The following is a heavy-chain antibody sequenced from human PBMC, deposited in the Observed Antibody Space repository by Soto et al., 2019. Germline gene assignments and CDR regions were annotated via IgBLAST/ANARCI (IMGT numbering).Heavy chain of an antibody. CDR2: INHSGST. J-gene: IGHJ6*02. Sequence: SETLSLTCAVYGGSFSCYYWSWIRQPPGKGLEWIGEINHSGSTNYNPSLKSRVTISVDTSKNQFSLKLSSVTAADTAVYYCAGWAIFGMIVVVPPGYGMEVWGPGTTVTVFS. D-gene: IGHD3-22*01. V-gene: IGHV4-34*01. CDR3: AGWAIFGMIVVVPPGYGMEV. CDR1: GGSFSCYY.